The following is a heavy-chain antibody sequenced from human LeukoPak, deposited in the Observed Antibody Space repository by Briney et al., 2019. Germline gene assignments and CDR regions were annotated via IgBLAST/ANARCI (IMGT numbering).Heavy chain of an antibody. V-gene: IGHV4-59*01. J-gene: IGHJ6*03. CDR2: IYYSGST. CDR1: GGSISSYY. CDR3: ARQSRYYYYMDV. Sequence: SETLSLTCTVSGGSISSYYWSWIRQPPGKGLEWIGYIYYSGSTNYNPSLKSRVTISVDTSKNQFSLKLSSVTAADTAVYYCARQSRYYYYMDVWGKGTTVTISS.